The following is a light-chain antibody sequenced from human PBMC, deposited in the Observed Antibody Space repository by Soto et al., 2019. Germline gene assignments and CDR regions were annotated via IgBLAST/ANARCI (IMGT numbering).Light chain of an antibody. V-gene: IGKV3-20*01. CDR2: GVS. Sequence: EIVLTQSPGTLSLSPGERATLSCRASQSVPSHFLAWYQQKPGQAPILVIYGVSRRATGIPDRFSGSGSGTDFTLTISRLEPEDFAVYYCQQYDSSWTFGQGTKVEIK. CDR3: QQYDSSWT. CDR1: QSVPSHF. J-gene: IGKJ1*01.